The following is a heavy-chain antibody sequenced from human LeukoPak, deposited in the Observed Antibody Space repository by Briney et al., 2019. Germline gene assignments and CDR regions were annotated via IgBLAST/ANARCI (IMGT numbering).Heavy chain of an antibody. Sequence: VAPVKVSCKASGGTFSSYAISWVRQAPGQGLEWMGGIIPIFGTANYAQKFQGRVTIAADESTSTAYMELSSLRSEDTAVYYCARYCSGGSCYPETYYYYGMDVWGQGTTVTVSS. D-gene: IGHD2-15*01. CDR1: GGTFSSYA. J-gene: IGHJ6*02. V-gene: IGHV1-69*13. CDR2: IIPIFGTA. CDR3: ARYCSGGSCYPETYYYYGMDV.